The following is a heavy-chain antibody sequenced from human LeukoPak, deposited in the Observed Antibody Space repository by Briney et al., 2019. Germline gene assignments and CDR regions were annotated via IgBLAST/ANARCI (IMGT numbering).Heavy chain of an antibody. D-gene: IGHD5-12*01. CDR2: ICSSSSYI. V-gene: IGHV3-21*01. Sequence: GGSLRLSCAASGFTFSSYSMNWVRQPPGKGLEWVSSICSSSSYIYYADSVKGRFTISRDNAKNSLYLQMNSLRAEDTAVYYCAKDLMRNSGYDPYTFDYWGQGTLVTVSS. CDR1: GFTFSSYS. J-gene: IGHJ4*02. CDR3: AKDLMRNSGYDPYTFDY.